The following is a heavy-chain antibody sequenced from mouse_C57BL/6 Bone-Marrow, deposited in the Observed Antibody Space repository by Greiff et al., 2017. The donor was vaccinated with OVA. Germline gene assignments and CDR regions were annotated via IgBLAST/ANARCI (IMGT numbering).Heavy chain of an antibody. D-gene: IGHD2-4*01. Sequence: EVQLQESGAELVRPGASVKLSCTASGFNIKDDYMHWVKQRPEQGLEWIGWIDPENGDTEYASKFQGKATITADTSSNTAYLQLSSLTSEDTAVYYCTTERDYDWYFDVWGTGTTFTVSS. CDR2: IDPENGDT. CDR1: GFNIKDDY. V-gene: IGHV14-4*01. CDR3: TTERDYDWYFDV. J-gene: IGHJ1*03.